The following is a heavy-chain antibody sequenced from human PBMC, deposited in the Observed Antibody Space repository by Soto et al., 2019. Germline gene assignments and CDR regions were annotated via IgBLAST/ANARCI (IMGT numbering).Heavy chain of an antibody. CDR1: GGSISSSY. J-gene: IGHJ4*02. D-gene: IGHD5-18*01. V-gene: IGHV4-59*01. CDR2: IYYSGTT. CDR3: AREGEYSYGYFDS. Sequence: ETLSITCTVSGGSISSSYWSWVRQPPGKGLEWIGYIYYSGTTNYNPSLKSRVTILVETSKNQYSLKLSSVTAADTAMYYCAREGEYSYGYFDSWGQGIRVTVAS.